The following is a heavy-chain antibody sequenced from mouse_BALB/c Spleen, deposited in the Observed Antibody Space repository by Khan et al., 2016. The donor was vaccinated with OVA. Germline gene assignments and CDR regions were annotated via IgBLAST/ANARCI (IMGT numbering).Heavy chain of an antibody. CDR2: INYSGST. CDR1: GYSITSDYA. CDR3: ARDGSRYNYAMDY. V-gene: IGHV3-2*02. D-gene: IGHD2-3*01. Sequence: EVQLQESGPGLVNPSQSLSLTCTVTGYSITSDYAWNWIRQFPGNKLEWMGYINYSGSTNYNPALKRRISITRDTSKNQFFLQLNSVTTEDTATYYCARDGSRYNYAMDYWGQGTSVTVSS. J-gene: IGHJ4*01.